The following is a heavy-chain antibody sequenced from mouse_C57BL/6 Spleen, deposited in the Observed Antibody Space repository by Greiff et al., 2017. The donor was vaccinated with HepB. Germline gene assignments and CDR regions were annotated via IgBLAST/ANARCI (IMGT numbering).Heavy chain of an antibody. J-gene: IGHJ2*01. CDR2: INPSSGYT. CDR1: GYTFTSYT. Sequence: QVQLKQSGAELARPGASVKMSCKASGYTFTSYTMHWVKQRPGQGLEWIGYINPSSGYTKYNQKFKDKATLTADKSSSTAYMQLSSLTSEDSAVYYCVYYYGSSYGDYWGQGTTLTVSS. CDR3: VYYYGSSYGDY. V-gene: IGHV1-4*01. D-gene: IGHD1-1*01.